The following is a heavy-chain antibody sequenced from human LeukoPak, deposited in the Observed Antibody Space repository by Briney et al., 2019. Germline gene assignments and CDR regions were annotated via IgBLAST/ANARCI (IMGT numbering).Heavy chain of an antibody. J-gene: IGHJ4*02. CDR1: GFTFTTYS. D-gene: IGHD2-15*01. V-gene: IGHV3-21*01. CDR3: ARDVSRISDY. Sequence: GGSLRLSCEASGFTFTTYSMTWVRQTPGEGLEWVSSISTRDTFINYADSVKGRFTISRDNAKNSLYLQMNSLRAEDTAVYYCARDVSRISDYWGQGTLVTVSS. CDR2: ISTRDTFI.